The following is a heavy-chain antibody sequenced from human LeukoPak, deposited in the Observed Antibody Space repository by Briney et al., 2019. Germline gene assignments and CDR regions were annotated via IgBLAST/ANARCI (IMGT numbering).Heavy chain of an antibody. V-gene: IGHV1-69*13. CDR3: ARVLTRGYNTKYYFDY. CDR1: GGTFSSYA. CDR2: IIPIFGTA. D-gene: IGHD5-24*01. Sequence: SVKVSCKASGGTFSSYAISWVRQSPGQGLEWMGGIIPIFGTANYAQKFQGRVTITADESTSTAYMELSSLRSEDTAVYYCARVLTRGYNTKYYFDYWGQGTLVTVSS. J-gene: IGHJ4*02.